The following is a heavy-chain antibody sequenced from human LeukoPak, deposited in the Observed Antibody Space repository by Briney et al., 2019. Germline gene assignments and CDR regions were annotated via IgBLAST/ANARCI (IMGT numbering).Heavy chain of an antibody. D-gene: IGHD6-19*01. CDR1: GGSISSYY. V-gene: IGHV4-59*01. CDR2: IYYSGST. J-gene: IGHJ6*02. CDR3: ARVGSGWSYYYYGMDV. Sequence: PPETLSLTCTVSGGSISSYYWSWIRQPPGKGLEWIGYIYYSGSTNYNPSLKSRVTISVDTSKNQFSLKLSSVTAADTAVYYCARVGSGWSYYYYGMDVWGQGTTVTVSS.